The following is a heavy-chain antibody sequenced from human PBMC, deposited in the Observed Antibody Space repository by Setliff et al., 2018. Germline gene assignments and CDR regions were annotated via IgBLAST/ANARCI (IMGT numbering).Heavy chain of an antibody. V-gene: IGHV4-38-2*01. CDR2: IYHSGST. CDR3: ARRLSGLRGFGY. D-gene: IGHD5-12*01. CDR1: GYSISSGYY. Sequence: SETLSLTCAVSGYSISSGYYWGWIRQPPGKGLEWIGSIYHSGSTYYNPSLKSRVTISVDTSKNQFSLKLSTVTAADTAVYYCARRLSGLRGFGYWGQGTLVTVSS. J-gene: IGHJ4*02.